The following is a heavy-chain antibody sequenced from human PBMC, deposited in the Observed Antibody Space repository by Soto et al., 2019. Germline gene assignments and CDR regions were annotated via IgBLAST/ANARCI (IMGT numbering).Heavy chain of an antibody. CDR2: IWYDGSNK. J-gene: IGHJ6*03. CDR3: ARAGKGVVAAGYYYYMDV. V-gene: IGHV3-33*01. Sequence: GGSLRLSCAASGFTFSSYGMHWVRQAPGKGLEWVAVIWYDGSNKYYADSVKGRFTISRDNSKNTLYLQMNSLRAEDTAVYYCARAGKGVVAAGYYYYMDVWGKGTTVTVSS. CDR1: GFTFSSYG. D-gene: IGHD2-15*01.